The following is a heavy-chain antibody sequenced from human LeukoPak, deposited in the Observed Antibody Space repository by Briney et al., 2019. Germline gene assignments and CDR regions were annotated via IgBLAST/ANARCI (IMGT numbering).Heavy chain of an antibody. V-gene: IGHV6-1*01. CDR2: TYYRSKWSY. CDR1: GDSVSSNSAA. Sequence: SQTLSLTYSIYGDSVSSNSAAWNWIRQSPSRGLEWLGRTYYRSKWSYNYAISVKSRISIKPDTSKNQFSLQLNSVTPEDTAVYYCARIVGGAPDYWGQGTLVTVSS. D-gene: IGHD1-26*01. CDR3: ARIVGGAPDY. J-gene: IGHJ4*02.